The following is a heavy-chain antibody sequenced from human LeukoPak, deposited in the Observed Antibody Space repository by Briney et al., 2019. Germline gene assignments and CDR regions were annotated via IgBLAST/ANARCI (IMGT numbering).Heavy chain of an antibody. V-gene: IGHV1-24*01. CDR3: ATEDYDRKWDV. CDR2: FHPEDGET. CDR1: GFSLTALS. J-gene: IGHJ6*04. Sequence: ASEKVSCKVSGFSLTALSLDWVRQAPGTGLEWMGGFHPEDGETVYAQKFQGRVTMTEAASTDTAYMELSSLRSDDTAVYYCATEDYDRKWDVWGRGTTVTVSS. D-gene: IGHD3-22*01.